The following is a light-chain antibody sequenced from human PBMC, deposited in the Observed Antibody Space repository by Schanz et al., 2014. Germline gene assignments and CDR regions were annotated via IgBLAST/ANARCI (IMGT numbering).Light chain of an antibody. CDR3: SSYTRSSTQV. Sequence: QSVPTQPASVSGSPGQSITISCTGTSNDVGAYNYVSWYQHHPGKVPQLIIYDVDNRPSGVSNRFSGSKSGNTASLTISGLQAADEADYYCSSYTRSSTQVFGTGTKLTVL. CDR2: DVD. V-gene: IGLV2-14*03. J-gene: IGLJ1*01. CDR1: SNDVGAYNY.